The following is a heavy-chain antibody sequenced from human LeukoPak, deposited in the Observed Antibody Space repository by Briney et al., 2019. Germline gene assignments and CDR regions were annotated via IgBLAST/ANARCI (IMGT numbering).Heavy chain of an antibody. CDR3: AGKAGLDY. Sequence: GGSLRLSCAASGFTFSSYSMNWVRQAPGKGLEWVSSISSSSSYIYYADSVKGRFTISRDNSKNTLYLQMNSLRAEDTAVYYCAGKAGLDYWGQGTLVTVSS. CDR1: GFTFSSYS. CDR2: ISSSSSYI. V-gene: IGHV3-21*01. J-gene: IGHJ4*02. D-gene: IGHD6-13*01.